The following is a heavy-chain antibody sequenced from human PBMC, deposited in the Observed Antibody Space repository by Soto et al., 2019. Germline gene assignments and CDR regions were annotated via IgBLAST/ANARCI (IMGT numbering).Heavy chain of an antibody. V-gene: IGHV1-69*04. CDR3: ARDPPGGYYDFWSGYYTPIYYMDV. D-gene: IGHD3-3*01. CDR2: IIPILGIA. Sequence: GASVKVSCKASGGTFSSYTISWVRQAPGQGLEWMGRIIPILGIANYAQKFQGRVTITADKSTSTAYMELSSLRSEDTAVYYCARDPPGGYYDFWSGYYTPIYYMDVRGKGTTVTVSS. CDR1: GGTFSSYT. J-gene: IGHJ6*03.